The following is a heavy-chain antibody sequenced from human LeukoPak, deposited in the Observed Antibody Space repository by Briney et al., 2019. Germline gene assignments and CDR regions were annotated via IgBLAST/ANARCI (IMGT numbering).Heavy chain of an antibody. J-gene: IGHJ5*02. CDR3: ARGAQYSSSWQDNWFDP. CDR2: IYYSGST. CDR1: GGSISGGGYS. D-gene: IGHD6-13*01. V-gene: IGHV4-31*03. Sequence: SETLSLTCTVPGGSISGGGYSWSWIRQHPGKGLEWIGYIYYSGSTYYNPSLKSRVTISVDTSKNQFSLKLSSVTAADTAVYYCARGAQYSSSWQDNWFDPWGQGTLVTVSS.